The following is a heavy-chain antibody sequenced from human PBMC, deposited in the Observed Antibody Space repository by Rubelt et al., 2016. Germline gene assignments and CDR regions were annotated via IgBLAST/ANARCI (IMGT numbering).Heavy chain of an antibody. CDR2: ISGSGDTI. D-gene: IGHD4-17*01. V-gene: IGHV3-48*04. J-gene: IGHJ4*02. CDR3: AREAVTTGY. Sequence: EVQLVESGGGVVQPGRSLRLSCAASGFTFSTYGMHWVRQAPGKGLEWVSYISGSGDTIYYADSVKGRFTVSRDNAKNSLYRQMNSLRAEDTAVYYCAREAVTTGYWGQGTLVTVSS. CDR1: GFTFSTYG.